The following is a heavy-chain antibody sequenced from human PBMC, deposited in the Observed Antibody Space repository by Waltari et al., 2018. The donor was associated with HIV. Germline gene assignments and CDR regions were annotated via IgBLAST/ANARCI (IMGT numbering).Heavy chain of an antibody. V-gene: IGHV2-5*01. CDR1: GFSLSTSGVG. CDR3: AHIRSSGYDYFDS. J-gene: IGHJ4*02. Sequence: QITLQESGPTLVKPTQTLTLTCTFSGFSLSTSGVGVGWIRQPPGKALEWLALIYWNDDKHYSPSLQSRLTISKHTAKNLVVLTVASLDPVDTATYYCAHIRSSGYDYFDSWGQGTLVTVSS. D-gene: IGHD3-22*01. CDR2: IYWNDDK.